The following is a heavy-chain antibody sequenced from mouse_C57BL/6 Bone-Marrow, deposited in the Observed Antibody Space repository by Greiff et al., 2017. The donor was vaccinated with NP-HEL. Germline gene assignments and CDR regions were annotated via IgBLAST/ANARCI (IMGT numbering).Heavy chain of an antibody. V-gene: IGHV14-1*01. D-gene: IGHD2-4*01. Sequence: VQLQQSGAELVRPGASVKLSCTASGFNIRDYYMHWVKQRPEQGLEWIGRIDPEDGDTEYAPKFQGKATMTADTSSNTAYLQLSSLTSEDTAVYYCTTLYYDYDGFAYWGQGTLVTVSA. CDR3: TTLYYDYDGFAY. CDR2: IDPEDGDT. CDR1: GFNIRDYY. J-gene: IGHJ3*01.